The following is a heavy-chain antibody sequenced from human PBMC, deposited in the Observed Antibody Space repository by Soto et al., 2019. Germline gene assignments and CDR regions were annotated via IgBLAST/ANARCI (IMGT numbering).Heavy chain of an antibody. J-gene: IGHJ4*02. CDR3: ARGVYDFWNGHPKGLGY. CDR1: GFTFSSYW. Sequence: PGGSLRLSCAASGFTFSSYWMHWVRQVPGKGLVWVSRINTDGSSTTYADSVKGRFTISRDNAKNTLYLQMNSLKTEDTAVYYCARGVYDFWNGHPKGLGYWGQGTVVTVSS. V-gene: IGHV3-74*03. D-gene: IGHD3-3*01. CDR2: INTDGSST.